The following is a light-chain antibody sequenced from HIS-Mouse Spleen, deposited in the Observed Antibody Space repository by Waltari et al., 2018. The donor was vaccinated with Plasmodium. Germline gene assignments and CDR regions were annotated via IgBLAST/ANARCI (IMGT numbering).Light chain of an antibody. CDR2: KDS. CDR3: YSAADNNRV. Sequence: SYELTQPSSVSVSPGQTARITCSGDVLAKKFARWFQQKPGQPPVRVIYKDSERPSGIPERFAGSSAGTTVTLTISGAQVEDEADYYCYSAADNNRVFGGGTKLTVL. V-gene: IGLV3-27*01. CDR1: VLAKKF. J-gene: IGLJ3*02.